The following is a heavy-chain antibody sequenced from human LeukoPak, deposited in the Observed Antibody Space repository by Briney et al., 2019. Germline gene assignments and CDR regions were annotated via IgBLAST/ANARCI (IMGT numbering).Heavy chain of an antibody. Sequence: PSETLSLTCTVSGGSISSYYWSWIRQPPGKGLEWIGYIYYSGSTNYNPSLKSRVTISVDTSKNQFSLKLSSVTAANTAVYYCARAGRGYSYGYMVDYWGQGTLVTVSS. D-gene: IGHD5-18*01. J-gene: IGHJ4*02. V-gene: IGHV4-59*01. CDR2: IYYSGST. CDR3: ARAGRGYSYGYMVDY. CDR1: GGSISSYY.